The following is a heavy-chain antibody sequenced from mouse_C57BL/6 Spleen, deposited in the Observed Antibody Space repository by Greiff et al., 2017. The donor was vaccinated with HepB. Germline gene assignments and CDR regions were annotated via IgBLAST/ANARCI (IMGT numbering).Heavy chain of an antibody. Sequence: VQLQQPGAELVKPGASVKVSCKASGYTFTSYWMHWVKQRPGQGLEWIGRIHPSDSDTNYNQKFKGKATLTVDKSSSTAYMQLSSLTSEDSAVYYCAIEATVVEGAYWGQGTLVTVSA. CDR1: GYTFTSYW. J-gene: IGHJ3*01. CDR3: AIEATVVEGAY. D-gene: IGHD1-1*01. V-gene: IGHV1-74*01. CDR2: IHPSDSDT.